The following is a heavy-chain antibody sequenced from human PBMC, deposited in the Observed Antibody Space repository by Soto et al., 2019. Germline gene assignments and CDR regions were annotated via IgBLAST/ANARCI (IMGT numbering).Heavy chain of an antibody. D-gene: IGHD4-17*01. V-gene: IGHV1-46*01. J-gene: IGHJ5*02. CDR1: GYTFTSYY. CDR2: INPSGGST. CDR3: ARNGLPMLDYGLKVWFDP. Sequence: ASVKVSCKASGYTFTSYYMHWVRQAPGQGLEWMGIINPSGGSTSYAQKFQGRVTMTRDTSTSTVYMELSSLRSEDTAVYYCARNGLPMLDYGLKVWFDPWGQGTLVTVSS.